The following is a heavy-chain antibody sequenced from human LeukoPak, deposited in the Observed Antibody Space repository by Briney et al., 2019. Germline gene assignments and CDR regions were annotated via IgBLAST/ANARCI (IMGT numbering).Heavy chain of an antibody. D-gene: IGHD3-10*01. CDR2: IYYSGST. CDR3: AGGNYYGSGSYLRGYYYYGMDV. V-gene: IGHV4-59*01. J-gene: IGHJ6*02. CDR1: GGSISSYY. Sequence: PSETLSLTCTVSGGSISSYYWSWIRQPPGKGLEWIGYIYYSGSTNYNPSLKSRVTISVDTSKNQFSLKLSSVTAADTAVYYCAGGNYYGSGSYLRGYYYYGMDVWGQGTTVTVSS.